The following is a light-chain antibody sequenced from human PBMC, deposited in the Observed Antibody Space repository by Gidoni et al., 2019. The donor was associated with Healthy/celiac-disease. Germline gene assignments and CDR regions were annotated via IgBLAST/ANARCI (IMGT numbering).Light chain of an antibody. V-gene: IGKV4-1*01. Sequence: DIVMTQSPDSLAVSLGDRATINCKSSQSVLYSSNNKNYLAWYQQKPGQPPKLLIYWASTRESGVPDRFSGRGSGTDFTLTISSLQAEDVAVYYCQQYYSTPPTFGGGTKVEI. CDR1: QSVLYSSNNKNY. CDR3: QQYYSTPPT. J-gene: IGKJ4*01. CDR2: WAS.